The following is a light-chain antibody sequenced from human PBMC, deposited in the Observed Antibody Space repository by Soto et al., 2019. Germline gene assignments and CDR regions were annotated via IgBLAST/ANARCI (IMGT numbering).Light chain of an antibody. CDR2: DAS. Sequence: EIVLTQSPATLSLSPGERATLSCRASQSVSSYLAWYQQKPGQAPRLLIYDASNRATGIPARFSGSGSGTDFTLTISSLEPEDFAVYFCQQSGTSLTFGGGTKVEIK. V-gene: IGKV3-11*01. CDR3: QQSGTSLT. J-gene: IGKJ4*01. CDR1: QSVSSY.